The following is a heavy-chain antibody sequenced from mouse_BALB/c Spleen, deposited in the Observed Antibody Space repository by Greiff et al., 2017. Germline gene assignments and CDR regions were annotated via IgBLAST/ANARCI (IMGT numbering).Heavy chain of an antibody. CDR3: TRSYGYSYFDY. Sequence: VQLQQSGAELVRPGSSVKISCKASGYAFSSYWMNWVKQRPGQGLEWIGQIYPGDGDTNYNEKFKGKATFTADTSSNTAYMQLSRLTSDDSAVYYCTRSYGYSYFDYWGQGTTLTVSS. CDR2: IYPGDGDT. CDR1: GYAFSSYW. J-gene: IGHJ2*01. D-gene: IGHD2-2*01. V-gene: IGHV1-80*01.